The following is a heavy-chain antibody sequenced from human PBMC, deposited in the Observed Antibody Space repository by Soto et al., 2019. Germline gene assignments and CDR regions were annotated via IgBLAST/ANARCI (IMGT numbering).Heavy chain of an antibody. CDR2: IIPIFGTA. J-gene: IGHJ4*02. CDR1: GGTFSSYA. Sequence: ASVKVSCKASGGTFSSYAISWVRQAPGQGLEWMGGIIPIFGTANYAQKFQGRVTITADESTSTAYMELSSLRSEDTAVYYCARDLVTGTTPEYYFDYWGQGTLVTSPQ. CDR3: ARDLVTGTTPEYYFDY. D-gene: IGHD1-7*01. V-gene: IGHV1-69*13.